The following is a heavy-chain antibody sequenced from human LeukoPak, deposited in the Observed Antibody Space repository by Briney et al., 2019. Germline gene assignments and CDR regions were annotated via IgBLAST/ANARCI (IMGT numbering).Heavy chain of an antibody. CDR1: GFTFSSYW. D-gene: IGHD6-19*01. V-gene: IGHV3-7*05. J-gene: IGHJ4*02. CDR3: VGGGSSGLIAY. Sequence: GGSLRLSCAASGFTFSSYWMTWVRQAPGKGLEWVANIKQDGSEKYYVDSVMGRFTISRDNPKNSLYLQMNSLKTEDTAVYYCVGGGSSGLIAYWGQGTLVTVSS. CDR2: IKQDGSEK.